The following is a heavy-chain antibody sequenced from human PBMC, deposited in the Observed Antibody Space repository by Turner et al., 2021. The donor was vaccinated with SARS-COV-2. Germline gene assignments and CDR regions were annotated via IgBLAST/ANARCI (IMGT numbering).Heavy chain of an antibody. D-gene: IGHD1-20*01. V-gene: IGHV3-9*01. J-gene: IGHJ4*02. CDR3: AKDRWYNWNYFDY. CDR1: GCTLDDYA. CDR2: ISWNSGSI. Sequence: EVQLVESGGGLVQPGRSLRLSCAASGCTLDDYAMLWVRQPPGKGREGVAGISWNSGSIGYSDSVKGRFTISRNNAKNSLYLQMNSLRAEDTALYYCAKDRWYNWNYFDYWGQGTLVTVSS.